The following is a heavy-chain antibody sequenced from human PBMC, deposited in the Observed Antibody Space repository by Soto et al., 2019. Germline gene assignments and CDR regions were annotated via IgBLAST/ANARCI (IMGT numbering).Heavy chain of an antibody. V-gene: IGHV3-23*01. D-gene: IGHD1-20*01. CDR2: TGLSGRTT. J-gene: IGHJ4*02. CDR3: ATVHNTSRSFNY. CDR1: GFTFSVST. Sequence: GGSLRLSCAASGFTFSVSTMTWVRQAPGKGLEWVSTTGLSGRTTYYGDSVKGRFTVSRDNSRNTLDLQMSSLRAEDTAVYYCATVHNTSRSFNYWGRGTLVTVSS.